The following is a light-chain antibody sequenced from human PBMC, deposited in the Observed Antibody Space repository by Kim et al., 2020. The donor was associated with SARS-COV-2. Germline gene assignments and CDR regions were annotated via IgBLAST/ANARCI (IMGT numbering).Light chain of an antibody. CDR3: QQYGNAPDT. J-gene: IGKJ5*01. CDR1: QSVRGSY. V-gene: IGKV3-20*01. Sequence: HGERATLSCRASQSVRGSYLAWYQQQKPGQAPRLLIYGASSRATGIPDRFSGSGSGTDFTLTISRLEPEDFAVYYCQQYGNAPDTFGQGTRLEIK. CDR2: GAS.